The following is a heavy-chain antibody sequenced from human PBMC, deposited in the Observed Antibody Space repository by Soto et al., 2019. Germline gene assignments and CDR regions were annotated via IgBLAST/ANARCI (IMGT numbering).Heavy chain of an antibody. D-gene: IGHD6-13*01. CDR3: ARGRNAAACYEGAFDI. Sequence: QVQLQESGPGLVKPSETLSLTCTVSGGSISSYYWSWIRQPPGKGLEWIGYIYYSGSTNYNPSLKGRVPIPVEPSKNQFSLKLSPVTGADTAVYYWARGRNAAACYEGAFDIWGQGTMVTVSS. CDR1: GGSISSYY. CDR2: IYYSGST. V-gene: IGHV4-59*01. J-gene: IGHJ3*02.